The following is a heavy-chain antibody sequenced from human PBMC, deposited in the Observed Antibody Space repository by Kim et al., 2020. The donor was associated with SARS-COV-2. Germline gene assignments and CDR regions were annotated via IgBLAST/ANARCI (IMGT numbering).Heavy chain of an antibody. J-gene: IGHJ1*01. CDR3: AAKVAPEEEYFQH. V-gene: IGHV1-69*01. Sequence: YAQKFQGRVTITADESTSTAYMELSSLRSEDTAVYYCAAKVAPEEEYFQHWGQGTLVTVSS.